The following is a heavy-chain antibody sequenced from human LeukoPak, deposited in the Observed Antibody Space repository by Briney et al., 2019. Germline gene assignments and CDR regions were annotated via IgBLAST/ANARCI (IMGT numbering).Heavy chain of an antibody. CDR2: INSNGGNT. CDR1: GFTFSSYA. J-gene: IGHJ3*02. V-gene: IGHV3-64*01. Sequence: PGRSLRLSCAASGFTFSSYAMHWVGQAPGKGLEYVSAINSNGGNTYYGNSVKGRFTISRDNSKNTLYPQMGSLRAEDMAVYYCARFTGNAFDIWGQGTMVTVSS. CDR3: ARFTGNAFDI. D-gene: IGHD3-10*01.